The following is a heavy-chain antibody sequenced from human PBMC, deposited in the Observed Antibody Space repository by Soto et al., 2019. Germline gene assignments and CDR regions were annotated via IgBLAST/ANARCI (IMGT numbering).Heavy chain of an antibody. D-gene: IGHD4-4*01. CDR3: ARADYSHYYYYMDV. J-gene: IGHJ6*03. CDR1: GGSVSSGSYY. CDR2: IYYSGST. V-gene: IGHV4-61*01. Sequence: SETLSLTCTVSGGSVSSGSYYWSWIRQPPGKGLEWIGYIYYSGSTNYNPSLKSRVTISVDTSKNQFSLKLSSVTAADTAVYYCARADYSHYYYYMDVWGKGTTVTVSS.